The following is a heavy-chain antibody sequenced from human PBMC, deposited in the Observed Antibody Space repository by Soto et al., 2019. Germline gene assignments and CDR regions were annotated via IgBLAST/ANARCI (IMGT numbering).Heavy chain of an antibody. CDR2: IYYTGST. J-gene: IGHJ4*02. CDR3: ARIPHYSDSYYMDY. D-gene: IGHD2-21*01. V-gene: IGHV4-59*01. CDR1: GGSISSYY. Sequence: SETLSLTCTVSGGSISSYYWSWIRQPPGKGLEWIGYIYYTGSTNYNPSLKTRLTISRDTSKNQVVLTMTNVDPVDTATYYCARIPHYSDSYYMDYWGQGTLVTVSS.